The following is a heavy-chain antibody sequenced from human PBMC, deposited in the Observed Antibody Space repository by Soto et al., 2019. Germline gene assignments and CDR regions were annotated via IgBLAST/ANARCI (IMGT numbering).Heavy chain of an antibody. J-gene: IGHJ4*02. D-gene: IGHD3-10*01. V-gene: IGHV1-69*02. CDR1: GGTFSSST. CDR2: IIPILGIA. CDR3: ARTDGSYAQILFYY. Sequence: QVQLVQSGAEVKKPGSSVKVSCKASGGTFSSSTISWVRQAPGQGLEWMGRIIPILGIANYAQKFQGRVTITADKSTSTAYMELSSLRSEDTAVYYCARTDGSYAQILFYYWGQGTLVTVSS.